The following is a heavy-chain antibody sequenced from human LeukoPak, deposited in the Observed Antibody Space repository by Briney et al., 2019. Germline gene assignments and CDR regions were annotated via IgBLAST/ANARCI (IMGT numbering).Heavy chain of an antibody. CDR1: GYSISSDYY. D-gene: IGHD4-11*01. CDR2: IYHSGST. J-gene: IGHJ6*03. CDR3: ARTRTVTGYYYYYMDV. V-gene: IGHV4-38-2*02. Sequence: SETLSLTCTVSGYSISSDYYWGWIRQPPGKGLEGIGSIYHSGSTYYNPSLKSRVTISVDTSKNQFSLKLSPVTAADTAVYYCARTRTVTGYYYYYMDVWGKGTTVTVSS.